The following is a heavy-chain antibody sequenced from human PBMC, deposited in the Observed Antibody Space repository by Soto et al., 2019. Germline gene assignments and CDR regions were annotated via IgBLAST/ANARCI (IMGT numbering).Heavy chain of an antibody. CDR2: MYNTGST. J-gene: IGHJ6*02. Sequence: SGTLSLTCTVSGGSISGYYWRWVRQPPGKGLEWIGYMYNTGSTVYNPSFKSRVTISVDTSKNQFSLKLNSVTAADTAVYYCARDLWGYCGTDCYPLDVWGQGTTVTVSS. CDR1: GGSISGYY. V-gene: IGHV4-59*01. CDR3: ARDLWGYCGTDCYPLDV. D-gene: IGHD2-21*02.